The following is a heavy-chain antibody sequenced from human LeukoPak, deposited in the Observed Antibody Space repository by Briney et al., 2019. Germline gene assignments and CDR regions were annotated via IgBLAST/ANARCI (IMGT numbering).Heavy chain of an antibody. J-gene: IGHJ4*02. CDR3: ARAAIAAAGYFDY. V-gene: IGHV4-59*01. CDR1: GGSISSYY. CDR2: IYYSGST. D-gene: IGHD6-13*01. Sequence: SETLSLTCTVSGGSISSYYWSWIRQPPGKGLEWIGYIYYSGSTNYNPSLKSRVTISLDTSKNQFSLKLSSVTAADTAVYYCARAAIAAAGYFDYWGQGALVTVSS.